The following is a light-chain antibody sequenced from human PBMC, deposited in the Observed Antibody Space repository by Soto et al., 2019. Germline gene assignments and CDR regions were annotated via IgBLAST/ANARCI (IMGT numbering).Light chain of an antibody. CDR2: YVS. V-gene: IGKV3-20*01. CDR1: QSVSSSY. J-gene: IGKJ1*01. CDR3: QHYGSSHRT. Sequence: EIVLTQSPGTLSLSPGERATLSCRASQSVSSSYLAWYQQKPGQAPRLLIYYVSSRATGIPDRFSGSGSGTDFTLTISRLEPEDFAVYYCQHYGSSHRTFGQGTKVEIK.